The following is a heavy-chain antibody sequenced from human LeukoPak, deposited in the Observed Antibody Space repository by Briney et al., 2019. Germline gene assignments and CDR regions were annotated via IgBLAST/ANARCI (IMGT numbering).Heavy chain of an antibody. CDR1: GFTFKSYW. CDR3: ARGIAVTAGNVYY. J-gene: IGHJ4*02. D-gene: IGHD6-19*01. CDR2: IKQDGSEK. Sequence: QSGGSLRLSCAASGFTFKSYWMTWVRQAPGKGLEWVANIKQDGSEKNYADSVKGRFTIARDNAQNSLYLQMNSLRAEDTAVYYCARGIAVTAGNVYYWGQGTLVTVSS. V-gene: IGHV3-7*04.